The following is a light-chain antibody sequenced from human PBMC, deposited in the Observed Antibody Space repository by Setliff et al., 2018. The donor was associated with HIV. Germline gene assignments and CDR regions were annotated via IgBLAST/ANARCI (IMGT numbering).Light chain of an antibody. CDR3: SSYTSSSTLEV. CDR1: SSDVGGYNY. CDR2: EVS. J-gene: IGLJ1*01. Sequence: QSVLTQPASVSGSPGQSITISCTGTSSDVGGYNYVSRYQQHPGKAPKLMIYEVSNRPSGVSNRFSGSKSGNTASLTISGLQAEDEADYYCSSYTSSSTLEVFGTGTKVTVL. V-gene: IGLV2-14*01.